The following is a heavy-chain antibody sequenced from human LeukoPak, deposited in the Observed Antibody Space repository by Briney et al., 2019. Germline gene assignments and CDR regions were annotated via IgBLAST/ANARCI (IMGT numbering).Heavy chain of an antibody. D-gene: IGHD3-22*01. CDR1: GFTFSNTW. V-gene: IGHV3-15*01. CDR2: IKSKTEGETI. CDR3: ARGTYYYDSSGPPLDY. Sequence: PGGSLRLSCAASGFTFSNTWMSWVRQAPGKGLEWVARIKSKTEGETIDYSAPVKGRFTISRDDSKNTLYLQMNTLKTEDTAVYYCARGTYYYDSSGPPLDYWGQGTLVTVSS. J-gene: IGHJ4*02.